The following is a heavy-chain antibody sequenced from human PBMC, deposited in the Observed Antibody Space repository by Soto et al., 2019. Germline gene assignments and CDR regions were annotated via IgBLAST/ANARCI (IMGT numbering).Heavy chain of an antibody. CDR1: GYTFTSYD. V-gene: IGHV1-8*01. CDR3: ARDQTGTTTYYYYGMDV. Sequence: GASVKVSCKASGYTFTSYDINWVRQATGQGLEWMGWMNPNSGNTGYAQKFQGRVTMTRNTSISTAYMELSGLRSEDTAVYYCARDQTGTTTYYYYGMDVWGQGTTVTVSS. J-gene: IGHJ6*02. D-gene: IGHD1-7*01. CDR2: MNPNSGNT.